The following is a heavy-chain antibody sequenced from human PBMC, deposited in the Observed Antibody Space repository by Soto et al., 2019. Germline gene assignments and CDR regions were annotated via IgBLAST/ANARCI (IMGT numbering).Heavy chain of an antibody. Sequence: LALTCTGSGSSISSAGYYWSWIRQHPGKGLELIGYIYFSGVTYYNPSLESRVTISVDTSKNQFSLRMSSVTAADTAVYYCASDTWLTPPEASFDVWGQGTKVTVSS. D-gene: IGHD3-16*01. CDR3: ASDTWLTPPEASFDV. CDR1: GSSISSAGYY. J-gene: IGHJ3*01. CDR2: IYFSGVT. V-gene: IGHV4-31*03.